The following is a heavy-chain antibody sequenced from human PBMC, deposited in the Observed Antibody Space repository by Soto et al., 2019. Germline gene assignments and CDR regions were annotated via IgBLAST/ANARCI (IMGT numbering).Heavy chain of an antibody. Sequence: QVQLVQSGAEVKKPGSSVKVSCKASGGTFSSYAISWVRQAPGQGLEWMGGIIPIFGTANYAQKFQGNVTIPADESTSTAYMELSSLRSEDTAVYYCARGMIAAAGYYYSGMDVWGRGTTVTVSS. CDR1: GGTFSSYA. J-gene: IGHJ6*02. CDR3: ARGMIAAAGYYYSGMDV. CDR2: IIPIFGTA. V-gene: IGHV1-69*01. D-gene: IGHD6-13*01.